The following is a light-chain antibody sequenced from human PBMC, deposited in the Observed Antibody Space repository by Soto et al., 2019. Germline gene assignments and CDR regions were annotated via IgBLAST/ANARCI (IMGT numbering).Light chain of an antibody. J-gene: IGKJ1*01. CDR1: QDINSW. Sequence: DIRMTQSPSSLSASVGDRVTTTCRASQDINSWLTWYQQKPGKAPKRLIYAASSLQSGVPSRFSGSGSGTEFTLTISSLQPEDFATYYCLQHNSYPWTFGQGTKVDIK. V-gene: IGKV1-17*03. CDR3: LQHNSYPWT. CDR2: AAS.